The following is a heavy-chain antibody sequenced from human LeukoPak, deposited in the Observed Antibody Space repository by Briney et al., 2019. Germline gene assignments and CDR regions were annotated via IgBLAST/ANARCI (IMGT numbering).Heavy chain of an antibody. J-gene: IGHJ2*01. CDR3: ARRGTIFGPESL. CDR2: IYTSGNT. CDR1: GGSISYYY. D-gene: IGHD3-3*01. Sequence: SETLSLTCSVSGGSISYYYWTWIRQPPGKGLEWIGYIYTSGNTDYNPSLKSRVSMSLDTSKSQLSLNLSSVTAADTAVYFCARRGTIFGPESLWGRGTLVTVSS. V-gene: IGHV4-4*09.